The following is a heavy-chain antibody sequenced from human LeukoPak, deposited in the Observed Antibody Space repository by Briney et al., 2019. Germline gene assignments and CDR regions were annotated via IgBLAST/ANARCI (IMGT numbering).Heavy chain of an antibody. V-gene: IGHV1-2*02. CDR2: INPNSGGT. J-gene: IGHJ6*03. D-gene: IGHD5-12*01. CDR1: GYTFTGYY. Sequence: ASVKVSCKASGYTFTGYYMHWVRQAPGQGLEWMGWINPNSGGTNYAQKFQGRVTMTRDTSISTAYMELSRLRSDDTAVYYCARETSGYETNYYYYYMDVWGKGTTVTVSS. CDR3: ARETSGYETNYYYYYMDV.